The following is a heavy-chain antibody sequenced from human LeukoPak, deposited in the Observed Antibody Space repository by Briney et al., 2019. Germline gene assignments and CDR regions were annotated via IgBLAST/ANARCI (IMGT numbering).Heavy chain of an antibody. CDR3: ASSRDGYNAIEN. Sequence: ASVKVSCKASGYTFTGYYMHWVRQAPGQGLEWMGIINPSGGSTSYAQKFQGRVTMTRDTSTSTVYMELSSLRSEDTAVYYCASSRDGYNAIENWGQGTLVTVSS. V-gene: IGHV1-46*01. CDR2: INPSGGST. CDR1: GYTFTGYY. D-gene: IGHD5-24*01. J-gene: IGHJ4*02.